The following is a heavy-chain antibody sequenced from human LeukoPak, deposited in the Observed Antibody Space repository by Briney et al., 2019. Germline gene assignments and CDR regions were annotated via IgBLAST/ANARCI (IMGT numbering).Heavy chain of an antibody. CDR3: ARDPTMVRPGDY. D-gene: IGHD3-10*01. CDR1: GYTFTSYY. Sequence: GASVKVSCKASGYTFTSYYMHWVRQAPGQGLEWMRIINPSGGSTSYAQKFQGRVTMTRDTSTSTVYMELSSLRSEDTAVYYCARDPTMVRPGDYWGQGTLVTVSS. J-gene: IGHJ4*02. CDR2: INPSGGST. V-gene: IGHV1-46*01.